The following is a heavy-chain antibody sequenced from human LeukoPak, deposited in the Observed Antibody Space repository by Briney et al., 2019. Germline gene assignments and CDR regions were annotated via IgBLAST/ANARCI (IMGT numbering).Heavy chain of an antibody. V-gene: IGHV4-61*01. CDR3: ARGGASSIPLDY. Sequence: PSETLTLTCTVSGGSIGGNSYWSWIRQPPGKGPEWIGHISNSGSTYYSPSLSSRVTISLDTSKNLFSLKLRSVTAADTAVYYCARGGASSIPLDYWGRGTLVTVSS. CDR1: GGSIGGNSY. J-gene: IGHJ4*02. D-gene: IGHD1-26*01. CDR2: ISNSGST.